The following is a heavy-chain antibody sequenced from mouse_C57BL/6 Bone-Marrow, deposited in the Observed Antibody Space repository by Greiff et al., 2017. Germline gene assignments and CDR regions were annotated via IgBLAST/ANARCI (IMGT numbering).Heavy chain of an antibody. D-gene: IGHD2-10*02. CDR1: GFTFSDYG. V-gene: IGHV5-17*01. CDR3: ARQEYGNFYYFDY. Sequence: EVMLVESGGGLVKPGGSLKLSCAASGFTFSDYGMHWVRQAPEKGLEWVAYISSGSSTIYYADTVKGRFTISRDNAKNTLFLQMTSLRSEDTAMYYCARQEYGNFYYFDYWGQGTTLTVSS. CDR2: ISSGSSTI. J-gene: IGHJ2*01.